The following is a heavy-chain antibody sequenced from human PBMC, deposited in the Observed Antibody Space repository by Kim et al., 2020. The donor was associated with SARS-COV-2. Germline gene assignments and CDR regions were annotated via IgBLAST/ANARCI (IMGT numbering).Heavy chain of an antibody. CDR3: ARDSGYYDSSGLDY. D-gene: IGHD3-22*01. Sequence: DSVKGQCTIPRDNSKNTLYLQMNSQRAEDTAVYYCARDSGYYDSSGLDYWGQGTLVTVSS. V-gene: IGHV3-30*07. J-gene: IGHJ4*02.